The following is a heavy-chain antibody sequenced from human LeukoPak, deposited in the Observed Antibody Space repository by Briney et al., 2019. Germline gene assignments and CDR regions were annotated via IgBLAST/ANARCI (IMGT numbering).Heavy chain of an antibody. D-gene: IGHD3-9*01. CDR1: GFIVSSNY. J-gene: IGHJ4*02. Sequence: AGGSLRLSCAASGFIVSSNYVNWVRQAPGKGLEWVSVIYSGGSTYYADSVKGRFTISRDNSDSTVYLQMNSLTADDTAVYYCASGSNSGYNYWGQGTLVTVSS. V-gene: IGHV3-53*01. CDR2: IYSGGST. CDR3: ASGSNSGYNY.